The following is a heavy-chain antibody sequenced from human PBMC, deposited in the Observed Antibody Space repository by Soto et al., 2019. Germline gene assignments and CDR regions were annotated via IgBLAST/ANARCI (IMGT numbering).Heavy chain of an antibody. Sequence: QVQLQQWGAGLLKPSETLSLTCAVYGGSFSGYYWSWIRQPPGKGLEWIGEINHSGSTNYNPSLTRRVPISVDTSKNQFSLKLSAVTAADKAVYYCARGITMVRAVIFWAPYGMDGWGQGTTVTVSS. V-gene: IGHV4-34*01. J-gene: IGHJ6*02. CDR1: GGSFSGYY. CDR3: ARGITMVRAVIFWAPYGMDG. CDR2: INHSGST. D-gene: IGHD3-10*01.